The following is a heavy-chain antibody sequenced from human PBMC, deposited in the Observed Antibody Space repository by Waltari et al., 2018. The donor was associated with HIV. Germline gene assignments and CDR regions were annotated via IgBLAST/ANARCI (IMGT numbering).Heavy chain of an antibody. CDR2: IYRTGTT. Sequence: QVQLQESGPRLVKASETLSLTCTVSASSISSNYYWGWIRQPPGKGLQWIGSIYRTGTTYYKPSLKSRVTISADLSKNQFSLKLTSVSAADTAVYYCARDQDYYDSSGYTCYAFDIWGKGTSVTVSS. CDR3: ARDQDYYDSSGYTCYAFDI. V-gene: IGHV4-38-2*02. J-gene: IGHJ3*02. D-gene: IGHD3-22*01. CDR1: ASSISSNYY.